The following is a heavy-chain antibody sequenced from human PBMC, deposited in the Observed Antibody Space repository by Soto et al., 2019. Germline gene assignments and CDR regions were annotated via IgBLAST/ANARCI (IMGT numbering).Heavy chain of an antibody. J-gene: IGHJ4*02. CDR1: GGSITSYY. CDR2: IYFRGSA. CDR3: ARGGLRGYSYGHTRYYFDY. V-gene: IGHV4-59*08. Sequence: SETLSLTCTVSGGSITSYYWSWIRQPPGKGLEWIGYIYFRGSANYNPSLKSRVTISVDTSKNQFSLKLSSVTAADTAVYYCARGGLRGYSYGHTRYYFDYWGQGTLVT. D-gene: IGHD5-18*01.